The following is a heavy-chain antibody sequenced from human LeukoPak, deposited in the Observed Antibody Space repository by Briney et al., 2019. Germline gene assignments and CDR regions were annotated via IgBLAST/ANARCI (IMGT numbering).Heavy chain of an antibody. V-gene: IGHV4-39*01. J-gene: IGHJ4*02. Sequence: SETLSLTCTVSGGSISSSTYYWGWIRQPPGKGLEWIGSVYYSEISYYNPSLESRVTIFVDTSQNQFSLKLSSVTAADTAVYYCARVGPYYDSSGYYYFDYWGQGTLVTVSS. CDR2: VYYSEIS. CDR3: ARVGPYYDSSGYYYFDY. CDR1: GGSISSSTYY. D-gene: IGHD3-22*01.